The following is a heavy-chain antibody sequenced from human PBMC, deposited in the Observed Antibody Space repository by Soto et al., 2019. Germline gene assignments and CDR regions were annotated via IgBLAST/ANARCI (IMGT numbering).Heavy chain of an antibody. D-gene: IGHD1-20*01. CDR1: GFTFSDYY. CDR2: ISSSGSTI. V-gene: IGHV3-11*01. Sequence: GGSLRLSCAASGFTFSDYYMSWIRQAPGKGLEWVSYISSSGSTIYYADSVKGRFTISRDNAKNSLYLQMNSLRAEDTAVYYCAREVGFKYNWNDACYWGQGTLVTVSS. J-gene: IGHJ4*02. CDR3: AREVGFKYNWNDACY.